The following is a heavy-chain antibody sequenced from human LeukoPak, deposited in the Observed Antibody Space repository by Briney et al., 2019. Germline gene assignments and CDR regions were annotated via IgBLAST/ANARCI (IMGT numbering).Heavy chain of an antibody. CDR2: INPSGGST. V-gene: IGHV1-46*01. CDR3: ARDPAAGEYYFDY. CDR1: GYTFTSYY. J-gene: IGHJ4*02. Sequence: ASVKVSFKASGYTFTSYYMHWMRQAPGQGLEWMGIINPSGGSTSYAQKSQGRVTMTRDTSTSTVYMELSSLRSEDTAVYYCARDPAAGEYYFDYWGQGTLVTVSS. D-gene: IGHD6-13*01.